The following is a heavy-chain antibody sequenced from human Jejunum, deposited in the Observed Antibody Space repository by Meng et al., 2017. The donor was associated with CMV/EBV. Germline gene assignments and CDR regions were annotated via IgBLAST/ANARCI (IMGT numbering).Heavy chain of an antibody. CDR2: IHDTGST. V-gene: IGHV4-30-4*08. CDR1: GGSIGSGDYY. J-gene: IGHJ4*02. CDR3: ARGSIFVSFDS. Sequence: ALQRRPGPALLKLLKTLPPTFSVSGGSIGSGDYYWSWIRQPPGKGLEWIGYIHDTGSTYYNPSLKSRVDISLGTSRNHFSLTLSSVTAEDTAVYFCARGSIFVSFDSWGQGTLVTVSS. D-gene: IGHD3-3*01.